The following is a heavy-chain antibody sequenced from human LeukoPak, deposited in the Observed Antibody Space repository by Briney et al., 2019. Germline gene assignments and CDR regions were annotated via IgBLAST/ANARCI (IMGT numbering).Heavy chain of an antibody. CDR3: ARDRHYYDSSGYYDY. Sequence: ASVKVSCKASGYTFTGYYMHWVRQAPGQGLEWMGWINPNSGGTNYAQKFQGRVTMTRDTSISTAYMQLSRLRSDHTAVYYCARDRHYYDSSGYYDYWGQGTLVTVSS. CDR1: GYTFTGYY. D-gene: IGHD3-22*01. V-gene: IGHV1-2*02. J-gene: IGHJ4*02. CDR2: INPNSGGT.